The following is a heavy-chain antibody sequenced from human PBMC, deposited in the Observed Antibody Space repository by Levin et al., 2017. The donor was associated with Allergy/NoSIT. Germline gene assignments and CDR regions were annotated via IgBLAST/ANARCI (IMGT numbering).Heavy chain of an antibody. V-gene: IGHV3-7*04. CDR3: AREIRYFDWLSSFDY. CDR1: GFTFSSYW. J-gene: IGHJ4*02. CDR2: IKQDGSEK. D-gene: IGHD3-9*01. Sequence: GESLKISCAASGFTFSSYWMSWVRQAPGKGLEWVANIKQDGSEKYYVDSVKGRFTISRDNAKNSLYLQMNSLRAEDTAVYYCAREIRYFDWLSSFDYWGQGTLVTVSS.